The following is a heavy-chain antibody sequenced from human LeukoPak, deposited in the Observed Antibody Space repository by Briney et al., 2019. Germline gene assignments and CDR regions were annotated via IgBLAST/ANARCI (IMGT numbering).Heavy chain of an antibody. D-gene: IGHD2-8*01. CDR2: INSADNAE. V-gene: IGHV3-48*03. Sequence: GGSLGLSCAASGFSLRSSEMNWVRQAPGKGPEWVAHINSADNAEYYTDSVRGRFTMSRDNAKDLLYLQMNSLRDEDTAVYYCARDTVNGPFVISLDLWGQGVLVTISS. J-gene: IGHJ5*02. CDR3: ARDTVNGPFVISLDL. CDR1: GFSLRSSE.